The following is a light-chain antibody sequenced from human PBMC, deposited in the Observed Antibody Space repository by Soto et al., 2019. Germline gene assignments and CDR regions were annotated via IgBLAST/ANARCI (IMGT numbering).Light chain of an antibody. J-gene: IGKJ4*01. CDR2: GAS. Sequence: EIVLTQSPGTLSLSPGERATLSCRASQSVTSSYLAWYQQKPGQAPRLLIYGASSRATGIPDRFSGSGSGTDSTLTINRLEPEDFAVYYCEQYDKSITFGGGTKVDIK. V-gene: IGKV3-20*01. CDR3: EQYDKSIT. CDR1: QSVTSSY.